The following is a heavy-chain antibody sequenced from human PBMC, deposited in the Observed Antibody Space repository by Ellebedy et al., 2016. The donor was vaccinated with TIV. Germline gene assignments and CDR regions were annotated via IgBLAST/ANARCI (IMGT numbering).Heavy chain of an antibody. D-gene: IGHD6-13*01. CDR2: IYTSGST. J-gene: IGHJ6*02. Sequence: SETLSLTXTVSGGSISSYYWSWIRQPAGKGLEWIGRIYTSGSTNYNPSLKSRVTMSVDTSKNQFSLKLSSVTAADTAVYYCARAKLARYYYYYGMDVWGQGTTVTVSS. V-gene: IGHV4-4*07. CDR1: GGSISSYY. CDR3: ARAKLARYYYYYGMDV.